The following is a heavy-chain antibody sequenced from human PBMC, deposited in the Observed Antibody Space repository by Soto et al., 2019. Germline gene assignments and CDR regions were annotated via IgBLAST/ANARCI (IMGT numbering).Heavy chain of an antibody. CDR1: GGTFSSYS. CDR3: ARPFQSWPGGWYFDL. Sequence: QVQLVQSGAEVKKPGSSVKVSCKASGGTFSSYSINWVRQAPGQGLEWMGGIIPIFGTANYAQKSQGRVTLTADESTSTAHMELSSLGNEDTAVYYCARPFQSWPGGWYFDLWGRGTLVTVSS. D-gene: IGHD3-16*01. CDR2: IIPIFGTA. V-gene: IGHV1-69*01. J-gene: IGHJ2*01.